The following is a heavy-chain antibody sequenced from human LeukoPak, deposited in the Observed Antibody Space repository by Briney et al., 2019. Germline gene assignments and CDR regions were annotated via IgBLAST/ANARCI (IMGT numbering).Heavy chain of an antibody. D-gene: IGHD3-10*01. J-gene: IGHJ5*02. CDR3: ARVNTLIRGIGWFDP. Sequence: ETLSLTCTVSGYSISSGYYWGWIRQPPGKGLEWIGSIYHSGSTYYNPSLKSRVTISVDTSKNQFSLKLSSVTAADTAVYYCARVNTLIRGIGWFDPWGQGILVTVSS. CDR1: GYSISSGYY. CDR2: IYHSGST. V-gene: IGHV4-38-2*02.